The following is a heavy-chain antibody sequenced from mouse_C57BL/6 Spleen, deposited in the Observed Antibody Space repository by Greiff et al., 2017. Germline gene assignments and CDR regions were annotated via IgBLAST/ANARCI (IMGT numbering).Heavy chain of an antibody. CDR1: GFNIKDDY. V-gene: IGHV14-4*01. Sequence: VQLQQSGAELVRPGASVKLSCTASGFNIKDDYMHWVKQRPEQGLEWIGWIDPENGDTEYASKFQGKATITADTSSNTAYLQLSSLTSEDTAVYYCTTLRQLRLRSYWGQGTTLTVAS. J-gene: IGHJ2*01. D-gene: IGHD3-2*02. CDR3: TTLRQLRLRSY. CDR2: IDPENGDT.